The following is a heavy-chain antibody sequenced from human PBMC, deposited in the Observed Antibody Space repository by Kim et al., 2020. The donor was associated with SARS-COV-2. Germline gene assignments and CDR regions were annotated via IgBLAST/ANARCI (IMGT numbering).Heavy chain of an antibody. V-gene: IGHV4-39*01. Sequence: TYYNPSLKSRATISVDTSKNQFSRKLSSVTAADTAVYYCARHEAAGWFDPWGQGTLVTVSS. CDR2: T. CDR3: ARHEAAGWFDP. J-gene: IGHJ5*02.